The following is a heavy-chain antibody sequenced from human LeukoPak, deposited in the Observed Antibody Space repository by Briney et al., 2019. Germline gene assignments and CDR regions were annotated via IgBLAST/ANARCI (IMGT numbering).Heavy chain of an antibody. CDR1: GITLSNYG. Sequence: GGFLRLSCAASGITLSNYGMSWVRQAPGKGLEWVAGISGSGGSTNYADSVKGRFTISRDNPKNTLYLQMNSLRAEDTAVYFCAKRGVVIRVILVGFHKEAYYFDSWGQGALVTVSS. D-gene: IGHD3-22*01. J-gene: IGHJ4*02. CDR2: ISGSGGST. V-gene: IGHV3-23*01. CDR3: AKRGVVIRVILVGFHKEAYYFDS.